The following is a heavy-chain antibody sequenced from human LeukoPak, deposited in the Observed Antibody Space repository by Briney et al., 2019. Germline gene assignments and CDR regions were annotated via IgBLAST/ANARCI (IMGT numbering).Heavy chain of an antibody. J-gene: IGHJ5*02. CDR2: IWYDGSNK. D-gene: IGHD4-17*01. Sequence: GRSLRLSCAASGFTFSSYGMHWVRQAPGKGLEWVAVIWYDGSNKYYADSVKGRFTISRDNSKNTLYLQMSSLRAEDTAVYYCARDPDYGDYENWFDPWGQGTLVTVSS. CDR3: ARDPDYGDYENWFDP. V-gene: IGHV3-33*01. CDR1: GFTFSSYG.